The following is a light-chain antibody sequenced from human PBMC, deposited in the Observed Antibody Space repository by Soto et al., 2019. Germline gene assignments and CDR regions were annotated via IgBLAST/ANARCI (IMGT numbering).Light chain of an antibody. CDR3: AAWDDSLNGVV. CDR1: SSNIGSNT. Sequence: QAVVTQPPSASGTPGQRVTISCSGSSSNIGSNTVHWYQQLPGTAPKLLIYSNNQRPSGVPDRFSGSKSGTSASLAISGLQSDDEADYYCAAWDDSLNGVVFGGGTKVTVL. J-gene: IGLJ2*01. CDR2: SNN. V-gene: IGLV1-44*01.